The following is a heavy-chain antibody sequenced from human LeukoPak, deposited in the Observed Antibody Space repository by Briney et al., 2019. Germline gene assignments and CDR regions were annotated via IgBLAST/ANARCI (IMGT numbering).Heavy chain of an antibody. D-gene: IGHD5-18*01. V-gene: IGHV3-23*01. CDR3: AKRVGYSYGPALTFDY. Sequence: GALRLSCAASGFTFTSYSMNWVRQAPGKGLEWVSTISGGGGSTYYADSVKGRFTISRDNSKNTLYLQMNSLRAEDTAVYYCAKRVGYSYGPALTFDYWGQGTLVTVSS. CDR1: GFTFTSYS. CDR2: ISGGGGST. J-gene: IGHJ4*02.